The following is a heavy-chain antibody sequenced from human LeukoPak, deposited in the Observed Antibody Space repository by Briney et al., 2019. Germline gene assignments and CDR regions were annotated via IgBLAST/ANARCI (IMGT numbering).Heavy chain of an antibody. CDR3: ARDGSGWSYNWLDP. CDR1: GYTFTGYY. Sequence: ASVKVSCKASGYTFTGYYMHWVRQAPGRGLEWMGWINPNSGGTNYAPKFQGRVTMTRDTSISTAYMELSRLRSDDTAVYYCARDGSGWSYNWLDPWGQGTLVTVSS. D-gene: IGHD6-19*01. CDR2: INPNSGGT. V-gene: IGHV1-2*02. J-gene: IGHJ5*02.